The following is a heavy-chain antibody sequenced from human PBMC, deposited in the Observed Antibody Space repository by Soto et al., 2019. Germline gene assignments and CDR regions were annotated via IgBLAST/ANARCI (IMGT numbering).Heavy chain of an antibody. D-gene: IGHD3-3*01. CDR2: INPNSGGT. V-gene: IGHV1-2*02. CDR3: ARDGNYDFWSGYQASFWFDP. J-gene: IGHJ5*02. CDR1: GYTFTGYY. Sequence: ASVKVSCKASGYTFTGYYMHWVRQAPGQGLEWMGWINPNSGGTNYAQKFQGRVTMTRDTSISTAYMELSRLRSDDTAVYYCARDGNYDFWSGYQASFWFDPWGQGTLVTV.